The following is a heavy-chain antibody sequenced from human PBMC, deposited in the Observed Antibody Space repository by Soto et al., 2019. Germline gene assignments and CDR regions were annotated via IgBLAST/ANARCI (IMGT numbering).Heavy chain of an antibody. CDR3: AREVNNYYGMDV. J-gene: IGHJ6*02. Sequence: LSLTCSISGASISSDDYYWSWFRQPPGKGLEWIGYISYSGSTYYNPSLKSRITISVDTSKTQFSLILSSVTAADTAVFYCAREVNNYYGMDVWGQGTTVTVSS. CDR1: GASISSDDYY. V-gene: IGHV4-30-4*01. CDR2: ISYSGST.